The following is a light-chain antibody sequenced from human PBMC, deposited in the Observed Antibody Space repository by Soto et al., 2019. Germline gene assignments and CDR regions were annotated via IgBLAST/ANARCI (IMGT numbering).Light chain of an antibody. J-gene: IGLJ1*01. CDR1: SSDIGNYNS. CDR2: DVS. CDR3: CSSTSSSTFI. Sequence: QSALTQPACVSGSPGQSITISCTGTSSDIGNYNSVSWYQQHPGKAPKFMIYDVSNRPSGVSNRVSGSKSGNTASLTISGLQAEYEADYYCCSSTSSSTFIFGTGTKLAVL. V-gene: IGLV2-14*01.